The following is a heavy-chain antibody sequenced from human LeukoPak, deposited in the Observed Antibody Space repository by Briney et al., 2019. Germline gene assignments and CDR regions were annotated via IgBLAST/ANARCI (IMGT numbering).Heavy chain of an antibody. J-gene: IGHJ4*02. Sequence: PSETLSLTYAVSGGSISSSNWWSWVRQPPGKGLEWIGEIYHSGSTNYNPSLKSRVTISVDKSKNQFSLKLSSVTAADTAVYYCARLKWTRNYFDYWGQGTLVTVSS. V-gene: IGHV4-4*02. D-gene: IGHD1-26*01. CDR1: GGSISSSNW. CDR3: ARLKWTRNYFDY. CDR2: IYHSGST.